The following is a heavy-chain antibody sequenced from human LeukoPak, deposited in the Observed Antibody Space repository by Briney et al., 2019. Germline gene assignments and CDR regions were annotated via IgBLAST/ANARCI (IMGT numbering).Heavy chain of an antibody. CDR2: MNPNSGNT. CDR1: GYTFTSYD. D-gene: IGHD2-15*01. J-gene: IGHJ5*02. Sequence: ASVKVSCKASGYTFTSYDINWVRQATGQGLEWMGWMNPNSGNTGYAQKFQGRVTITRNTSISTAYMELSSLRSEDTAVYYCARDSTYSNWFDPWGQGTLVTVSS. V-gene: IGHV1-8*03. CDR3: ARDSTYSNWFDP.